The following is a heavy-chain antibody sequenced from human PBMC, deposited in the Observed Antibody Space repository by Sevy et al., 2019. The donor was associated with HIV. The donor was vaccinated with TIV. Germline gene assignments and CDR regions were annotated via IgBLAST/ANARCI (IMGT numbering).Heavy chain of an antibody. D-gene: IGHD3-22*01. CDR3: VKDRYYDTSGYSYYYFDL. Sequence: GGSLRLSCAASGLTFDDYAMHWVRQAPGKGLEWVSGISWNSGNIAYADSVKGLFTISRDNANNSLYLQMNSLRDEDTALYYCVKDRYYDTSGYSYYYFDLWGRGTLVTVSS. CDR1: GLTFDDYA. CDR2: ISWNSGNI. J-gene: IGHJ2*01. V-gene: IGHV3-9*01.